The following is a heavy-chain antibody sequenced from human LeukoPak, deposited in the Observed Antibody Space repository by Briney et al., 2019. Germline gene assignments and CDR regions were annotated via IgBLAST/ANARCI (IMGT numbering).Heavy chain of an antibody. D-gene: IGHD3-16*02. CDR1: GGSISSGSYY. J-gene: IGHJ4*02. Sequence: PSETLSLTCTVSGGSISSGSYYWSWIRQPAGKGLEWIGRIYTSGSTNYNPSLKSRVTISVDTSKNQFSLKLSSVTAADTAVYYCARDSPYRLVFDYWGQGTLVTVSS. CDR2: IYTSGST. V-gene: IGHV4-61*02. CDR3: ARDSPYRLVFDY.